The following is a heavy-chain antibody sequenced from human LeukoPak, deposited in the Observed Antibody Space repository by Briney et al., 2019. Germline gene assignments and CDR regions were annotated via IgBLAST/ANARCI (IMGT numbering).Heavy chain of an antibody. V-gene: IGHV4-59*08. CDR3: ARRHNLLDY. Sequence: SETLSLSCTASGGTISSYYWSWVRQPPGKGLEWVAYIYYSGSTNYNPPLKRRVTISVEPSKNQFPLKLSSMPAANTALYYCARRHNLLDYWRQGTLVSVSS. CDR1: GGTISSYY. D-gene: IGHD2-15*01. J-gene: IGHJ4*02. CDR2: IYYSGST.